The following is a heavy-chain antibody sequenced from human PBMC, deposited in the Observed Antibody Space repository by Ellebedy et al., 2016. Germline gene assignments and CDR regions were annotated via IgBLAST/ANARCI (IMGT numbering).Heavy chain of an antibody. CDR3: ARDRGTYQFLSYWFDP. J-gene: IGHJ5*02. CDR1: GYTFSEYG. CDR2: ISTYNGDT. D-gene: IGHD2-2*01. V-gene: IGHV1-18*01. Sequence: ASVKVSXXTFGYTFSEYGVTWVRLVPGQGFEWVGWISTYNGDTHYAPRFRGRVTITTDTSTTTAYMELRSLTSDDTAVYYCARDRGTYQFLSYWFDPWGQGTLVTVSS.